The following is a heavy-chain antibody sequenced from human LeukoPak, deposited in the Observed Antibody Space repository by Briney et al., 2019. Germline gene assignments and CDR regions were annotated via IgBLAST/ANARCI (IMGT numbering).Heavy chain of an antibody. CDR3: ARRYNWNDRWD. J-gene: IGHJ4*02. Sequence: SETLSLTCTVSGGSISSTNYYWGWIRQPPGKGLEWMGSIYYSGSTYYNPSLKSRLTISLDTSKNQFSLRLSSVTAADTAFYYCARRYNWNDRWDWGQGTLVTVSP. D-gene: IGHD1-1*01. CDR1: GGSISSTNYY. V-gene: IGHV4-39*07. CDR2: IYYSGST.